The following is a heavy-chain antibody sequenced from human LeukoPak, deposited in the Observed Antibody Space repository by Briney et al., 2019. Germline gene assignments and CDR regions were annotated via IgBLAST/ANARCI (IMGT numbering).Heavy chain of an antibody. CDR2: INWNGGST. Sequence: PGGSLRLSWAASGFTFDDYGISWVRQAPGKGLEWVSGINWNGGSTSYADSVKGRFTISRDTAKNSLYLQMNSLRAEDTALYYCARLKAAAGSNFDYWGQGTLVTVSS. V-gene: IGHV3-20*04. D-gene: IGHD6-13*01. CDR1: GFTFDDYG. J-gene: IGHJ4*02. CDR3: ARLKAAAGSNFDY.